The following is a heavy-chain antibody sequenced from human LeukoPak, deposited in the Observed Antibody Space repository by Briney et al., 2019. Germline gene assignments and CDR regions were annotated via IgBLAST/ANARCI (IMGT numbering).Heavy chain of an antibody. Sequence: GGSLRLSCAASGFTFSSYTMHWVRQAPGKGLEWVALISYDGINKYYADSVKGRFTISRDNSKSTLYLQMNSLRAEDTAVYSCARDLAGGYSYGLVDWGQGTLVTVSS. D-gene: IGHD5-18*01. J-gene: IGHJ4*02. CDR2: ISYDGINK. V-gene: IGHV3-30-3*01. CDR3: ARDLAGGYSYGLVD. CDR1: GFTFSSYT.